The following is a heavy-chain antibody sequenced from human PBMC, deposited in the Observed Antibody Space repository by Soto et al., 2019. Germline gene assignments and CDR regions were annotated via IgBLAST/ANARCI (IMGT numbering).Heavy chain of an antibody. CDR3: AQSSSGYSYGSGAIDY. Sequence: QITLKESGPTLVKPTQTLTLTCTFSGFSLSTSGVGVGWIRQPPGKALEWLALIYWDDDKRYSPSLKSRLTITKDTSNTQVVLTMTNMDPVDTATYYCAQSSSGYSYGSGAIDYWGQGTLVTVSS. V-gene: IGHV2-5*02. J-gene: IGHJ4*02. D-gene: IGHD5-18*01. CDR2: IYWDDDK. CDR1: GFSLSTSGVG.